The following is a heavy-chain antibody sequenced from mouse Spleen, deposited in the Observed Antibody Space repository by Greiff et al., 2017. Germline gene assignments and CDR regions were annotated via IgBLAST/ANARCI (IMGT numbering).Heavy chain of an antibody. V-gene: IGHV5-12*01. CDR2: ISNGGGST. Sequence: EVQRVESGGGLVQPGGSLKLSCAASGFTFSDYYMYWVRQTPEKRLEWVAYISNGGGSTYYPDTVKGRFTISRDNAKNTLYLQMSRLKSEDTAMYYCARFYDYDGYFDVWGTGTTVTVSS. D-gene: IGHD2-4*01. CDR3: ARFYDYDGYFDV. CDR1: GFTFSDYY. J-gene: IGHJ1*03.